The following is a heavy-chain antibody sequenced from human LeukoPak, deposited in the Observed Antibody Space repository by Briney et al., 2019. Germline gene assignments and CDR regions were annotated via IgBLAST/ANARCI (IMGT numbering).Heavy chain of an antibody. J-gene: IGHJ4*02. CDR2: IRYDGSKK. CDR3: AKEGEWDKLFFDH. Sequence: GGSLRLSCAASGFTFSSYGMHWVRQAPGKGLEWVTYIRYDGSKKYYADSLKGRFTISRDNSKNTLYLQITSLRAEDTALYYCAKEGEWDKLFFDHWGQGTLVTVSS. D-gene: IGHD1-26*01. V-gene: IGHV3-30*02. CDR1: GFTFSSYG.